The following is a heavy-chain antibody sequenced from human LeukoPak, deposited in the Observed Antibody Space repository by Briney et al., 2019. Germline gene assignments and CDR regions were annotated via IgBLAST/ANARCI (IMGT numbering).Heavy chain of an antibody. CDR2: IWFDGSNE. J-gene: IGHJ4*02. D-gene: IGHD4-11*01. CDR1: GFTFSSYG. V-gene: IGHV3-33*01. Sequence: QPGRSLRLSCAASGFTFSSYGMHGVRQAPGKGLEWVAVIWFDGSNEYYADSEKGRLTISRDNSKNTLYLQMNSLRAEDTAVYYCARDRGYHSNPDYWGQGTLVTVSS. CDR3: ARDRGYHSNPDY.